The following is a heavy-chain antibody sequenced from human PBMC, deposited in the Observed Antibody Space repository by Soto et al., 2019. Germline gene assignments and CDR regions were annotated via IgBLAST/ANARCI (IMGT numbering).Heavy chain of an antibody. Sequence: QVQLVESGGGLVKPGGSLRLSCAASGFTFSDYYMSWIRQAPGKGLEWVSYISSSGNSYADSVKGRFTISRDNAKNSLYLQMNSLRAEDTAVYYCARVVSGWFRYFDLWGRGTLVTVSS. CDR3: ARVVSGWFRYFDL. V-gene: IGHV3-11*01. D-gene: IGHD6-19*01. CDR2: ISSSGN. CDR1: GFTFSDYY. J-gene: IGHJ2*01.